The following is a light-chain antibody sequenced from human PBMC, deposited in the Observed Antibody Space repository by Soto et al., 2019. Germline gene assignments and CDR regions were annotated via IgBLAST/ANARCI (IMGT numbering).Light chain of an antibody. J-gene: IGKJ1*01. CDR1: QSISSN. CDR2: DAS. Sequence: ETVMTQSPATLSVSPGERATLSCRASQSISSNLAWYQQKPGQAPRLLIYDASNRATGIPARFSGSGSGTDFTLTISSLEPEDFAVYYCQQCNNWPQWTFGQGTKVDIK. V-gene: IGKV3D-15*01. CDR3: QQCNNWPQWT.